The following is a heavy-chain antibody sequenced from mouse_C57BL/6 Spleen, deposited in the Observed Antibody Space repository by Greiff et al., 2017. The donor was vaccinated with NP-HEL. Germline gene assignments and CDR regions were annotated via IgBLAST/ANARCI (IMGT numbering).Heavy chain of an antibody. J-gene: IGHJ3*01. V-gene: IGHV1-19*01. D-gene: IGHD1-1*01. CDR1: GYTFTDYY. Sequence: EVQLQQSGPVLVKPGASVKMSCKASGYTFTDYYMNWVKQSHGKSLEWIGVINPYNGGTSYNQKFKGKATLTVDKSSSTAYMELNSMTSEDSAVYYCARGGYYYGSSSAWFAYWGQGTLVTVSA. CDR3: ARGGYYYGSSSAWFAY. CDR2: INPYNGGT.